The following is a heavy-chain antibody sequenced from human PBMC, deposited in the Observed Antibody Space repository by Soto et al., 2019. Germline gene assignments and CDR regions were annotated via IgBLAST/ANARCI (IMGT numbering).Heavy chain of an antibody. Sequence: EVQLLDSGGGLVQPGGSLRLSCAASGFTFNNYAMSWVRQAPGKGLEWVSSSSASGDSINYADSVKGRFTISTDNSENTVYMHMNTVRAEDMAVYYCVTTGLAGGFDYWGQGSLVTVSS. CDR3: VTTGLAGGFDY. V-gene: IGHV3-23*01. CDR1: GFTFNNYA. CDR2: SSASGDSI. D-gene: IGHD2-8*02. J-gene: IGHJ4*02.